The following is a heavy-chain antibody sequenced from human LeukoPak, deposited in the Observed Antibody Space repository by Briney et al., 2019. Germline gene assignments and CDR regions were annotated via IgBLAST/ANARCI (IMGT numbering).Heavy chain of an antibody. CDR3: ARSPYDYEYYYCMDV. CDR1: GFTFSSYW. CDR2: INSDGSST. Sequence: GGSLRLSCAASGFTFSSYWMHWVRQAPGKGLVWVSRINSDGSSTSYADSVKGRFTISRDNAKNTLYLQMNSLRAEDTAVYYCARSPYDYEYYYCMDVWGKGTTVTISS. V-gene: IGHV3-74*01. D-gene: IGHD4-17*01. J-gene: IGHJ6*03.